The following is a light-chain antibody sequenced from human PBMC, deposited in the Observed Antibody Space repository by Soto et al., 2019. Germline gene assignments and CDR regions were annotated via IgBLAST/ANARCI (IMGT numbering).Light chain of an antibody. Sequence: QSALTQPPSASGSPGQSVTISCTGTSSDVGGYNFVSWYQQHPGKDPKLMIYEVSQRPSGVPARFSGSKSGNTASLTVSGLQAEDEADYYCSSYAGSNNLVFGGGTKLTVL. CDR3: SSYAGSNNLV. V-gene: IGLV2-8*01. CDR2: EVS. CDR1: SSDVGGYNF. J-gene: IGLJ2*01.